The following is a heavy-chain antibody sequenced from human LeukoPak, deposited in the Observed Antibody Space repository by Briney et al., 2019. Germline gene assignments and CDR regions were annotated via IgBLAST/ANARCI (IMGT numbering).Heavy chain of an antibody. CDR2: IDSSGGYM. CDR1: GFTFNTYS. J-gene: IGHJ4*02. Sequence: GGALRLSCEASGFTFNTYSMNWARQAPGQGLEWVSSIDSSGGYMFYADSVKGRFIISRDNAKDSLYLQMNSLRVEDTAVYYCLRGDRRDYWGQGTLVTVSS. V-gene: IGHV3-21*06. CDR3: LRGDRRDY.